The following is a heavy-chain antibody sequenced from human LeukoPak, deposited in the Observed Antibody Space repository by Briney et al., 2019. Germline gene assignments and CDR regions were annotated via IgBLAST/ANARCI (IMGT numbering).Heavy chain of an antibody. Sequence: GGSLRLSYAASGFTFSNYAMTWVRQAPGKGLDWVSTISGSGGSTYYADSVKGRFTISRDNSKNTLSLQMNSLRVEDTAVYYCEMTPFDYWGQGTLVTVSS. CDR1: GFTFSNYA. J-gene: IGHJ4*02. CDR3: EMTPFDY. CDR2: ISGSGGST. V-gene: IGHV3-23*01.